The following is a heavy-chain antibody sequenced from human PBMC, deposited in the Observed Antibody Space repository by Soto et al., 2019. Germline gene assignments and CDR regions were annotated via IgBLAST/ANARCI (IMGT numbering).Heavy chain of an antibody. CDR3: ARLLPSGGAFDI. V-gene: IGHV4-30-4*01. CDR1: GGSISSGDYY. CDR2: IYYSGNI. D-gene: IGHD3-16*01. J-gene: IGHJ3*02. Sequence: QVQLQESGPGLVKPSQTLSLTCTVSGGSISSGDYYWSWIRQPPGKGLEWVGYIYYSGNIYYNPSLKSRITISVDTSTNHFFLKVNSVTAADTAVYYCARLLPSGGAFDIWGQGTMVSVSS.